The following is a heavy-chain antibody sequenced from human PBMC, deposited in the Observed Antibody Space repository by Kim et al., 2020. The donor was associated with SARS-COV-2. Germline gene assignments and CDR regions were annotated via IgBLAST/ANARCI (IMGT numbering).Heavy chain of an antibody. Sequence: GGSLRLSCAASGFTFDDYAMHWVRQAPGKGLEWVSLISGDGGSTYYADSVKGRFTISRDNSKNSLYLQMNSLRTEDTALYYCAKDIAPPRFLEWLSPSEGGMDVWGQGTTVTVSS. J-gene: IGHJ6*02. CDR2: ISGDGGST. CDR1: GFTFDDYA. D-gene: IGHD3-3*01. CDR3: AKDIAPPRFLEWLSPSEGGMDV. V-gene: IGHV3-43*02.